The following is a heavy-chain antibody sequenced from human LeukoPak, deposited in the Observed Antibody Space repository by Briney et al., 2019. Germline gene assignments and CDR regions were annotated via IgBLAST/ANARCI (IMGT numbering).Heavy chain of an antibody. J-gene: IGHJ4*02. CDR2: ISAYKGNT. CDR3: ARDSLYYYDSSGYAPLGVY. V-gene: IGHV1-18*01. D-gene: IGHD3-22*01. Sequence: ASVKVSCKASGYTFTSSGISWVRQAPGQGLEWMGWISAYKGNTNYAQKLQGRVTMTTDTSTSTAYMELRSLRSDDTAVYYCARDSLYYYDSSGYAPLGVYWGQGTLVTVSS. CDR1: GYTFTSSG.